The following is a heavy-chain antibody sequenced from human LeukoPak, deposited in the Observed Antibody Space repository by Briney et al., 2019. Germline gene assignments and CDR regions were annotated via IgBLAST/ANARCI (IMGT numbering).Heavy chain of an antibody. D-gene: IGHD3-3*01. J-gene: IGHJ4*02. V-gene: IGHV1-69*13. Sequence: SVKVSCESSGYTFNNYAMNWVRQAPGQGLEWMGGTIPIFGTANYAQKFQGRVTITADESTSTAYMELSSLRSEDTAVYYCAREKVSYYDFWSGYYDYWGQGTLVTVSS. CDR2: TIPIFGTA. CDR1: GYTFNNYA. CDR3: AREKVSYYDFWSGYYDY.